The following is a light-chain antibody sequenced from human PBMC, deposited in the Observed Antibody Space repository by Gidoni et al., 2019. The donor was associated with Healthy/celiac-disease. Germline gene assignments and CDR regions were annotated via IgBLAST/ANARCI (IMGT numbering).Light chain of an antibody. CDR1: QSISSY. V-gene: IGKV1-39*01. Sequence: DIQMTQSPSSLSASVGDRVTITCRASQSISSYLNWYQQKPGKAPKLLIYAASSLQSGVPSRFSGSGSGTDFTLTSSSLQPEDFATYYCQQSYSTPVTFXHXTKVEIK. CDR2: AAS. CDR3: QQSYSTPVT. J-gene: IGKJ1*01.